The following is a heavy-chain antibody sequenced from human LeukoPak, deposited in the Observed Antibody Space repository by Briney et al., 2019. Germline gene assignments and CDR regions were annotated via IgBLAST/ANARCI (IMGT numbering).Heavy chain of an antibody. CDR1: GFTFSSYA. Sequence: GGSLRLSCAASGFTFSSYAMSWVRQAPGKGLEWVSAISGSGGSTYYADSVKGRFTISRDNSKNTLYLQMNSLRAEDTAVYYCAKDLVGIGSIYSSSGPGIFQHWGQGTLVTVSS. J-gene: IGHJ1*01. V-gene: IGHV3-23*01. D-gene: IGHD6-13*01. CDR3: AKDLVGIGSIYSSSGPGIFQH. CDR2: ISGSGGST.